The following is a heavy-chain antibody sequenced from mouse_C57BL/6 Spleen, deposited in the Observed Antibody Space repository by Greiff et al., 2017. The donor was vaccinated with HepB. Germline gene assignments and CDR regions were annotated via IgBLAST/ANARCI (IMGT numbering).Heavy chain of an antibody. CDR3: ARSDYYSNYEGYFDV. V-gene: IGHV1-55*01. CDR1: GYTFTSYW. CDR2: IYPGSGST. D-gene: IGHD2-5*01. Sequence: QVQLKQPGAELVKPGASVKMSCKASGYTFTSYWITWVKQRPGQGLEWIGDIYPGSGSTNYNKKFKSKATLTVDTSSSTAYMQLSSLTSEDSAVYYCARSDYYSNYEGYFDVWGTGTTVTVSS. J-gene: IGHJ1*03.